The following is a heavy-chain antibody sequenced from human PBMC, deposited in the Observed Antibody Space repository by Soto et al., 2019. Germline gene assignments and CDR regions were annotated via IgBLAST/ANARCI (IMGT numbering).Heavy chain of an antibody. J-gene: IGHJ6*02. V-gene: IGHV3-23*01. CDR2: ISGSGGST. D-gene: IGHD3-3*01. Sequence: GGSLRLSCAASGFTFSSYAMSWVRQAPGKGLEWVSAISGSGGSTYYADSVKGRFTISRDNAKNSLYLQMNSLRDEDTAVYYCARENDTRITIFGVVPSDGMDVWGQGTTVTVSS. CDR1: GFTFSSYA. CDR3: ARENDTRITIFGVVPSDGMDV.